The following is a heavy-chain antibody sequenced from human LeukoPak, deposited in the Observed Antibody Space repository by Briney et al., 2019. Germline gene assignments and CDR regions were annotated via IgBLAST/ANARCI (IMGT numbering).Heavy chain of an antibody. V-gene: IGHV3-30*02. D-gene: IGHD3-10*01. Sequence: GGSLRLSCAASGFTFSSYGMHWVRQAPGKGLEWVAFIRYDGSNKYYADSVKGRFTISRDNSKNTLYLQMNSLRAEDTAVYYCAKGHTMVRGVIAPFFDPWGQGTLVTVSS. CDR1: GFTFSSYG. J-gene: IGHJ5*02. CDR3: AKGHTMVRGVIAPFFDP. CDR2: IRYDGSNK.